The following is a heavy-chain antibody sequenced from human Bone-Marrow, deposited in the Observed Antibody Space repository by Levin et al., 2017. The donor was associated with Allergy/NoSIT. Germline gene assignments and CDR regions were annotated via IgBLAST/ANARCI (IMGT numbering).Heavy chain of an antibody. CDR3: ARWYSRSSGFDY. V-gene: IGHV3-53*01. CDR2: IHSGGST. J-gene: IGHJ4*02. Sequence: AGGSLRLSCAASGFTVSSTSMTWVRQAPGKGLEWVSLIHSGGSTYYADSVKGRFTISRDSSEDTVHLQMNSLRAEDTAVYHCARWYSRSSGFDYWGQGTLVTVSS. CDR1: GFTVSSTS. D-gene: IGHD6-6*01.